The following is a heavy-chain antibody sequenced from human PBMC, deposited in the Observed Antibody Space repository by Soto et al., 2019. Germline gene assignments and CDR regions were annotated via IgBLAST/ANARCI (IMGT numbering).Heavy chain of an antibody. CDR2: ISRSATTI. Sequence: EVHLVESGGGLVQPGGSLRLSCAASRFTFSSYEMIWVRQAPGKGLEWISYISRSATTIYYADSVRGRFTISRDSAKNSVYLQMNSLRAEDTAIYYCAAGLGDYWGQGTLVTVSS. V-gene: IGHV3-48*03. CDR3: AAGLGDY. CDR1: RFTFSSYE. J-gene: IGHJ4*02. D-gene: IGHD1-1*01.